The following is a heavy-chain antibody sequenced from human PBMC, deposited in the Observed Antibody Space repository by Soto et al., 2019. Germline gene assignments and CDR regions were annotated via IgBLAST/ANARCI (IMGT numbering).Heavy chain of an antibody. D-gene: IGHD3-10*02. CDR1: GGSISSGDYF. V-gene: IGHV4-31*03. CDR3: AGGYVLQFTYGMDV. Sequence: SETLSLTCTVSGGSISSGDYFWSWIRQHPGKGLEWIGYIHYSGSTYYNPALKSRVTILLDTSKNQFSLKLNSVTAADTAVYYCAGGYVLQFTYGMDVWGQGTTVTVSS. J-gene: IGHJ6*02. CDR2: IHYSGST.